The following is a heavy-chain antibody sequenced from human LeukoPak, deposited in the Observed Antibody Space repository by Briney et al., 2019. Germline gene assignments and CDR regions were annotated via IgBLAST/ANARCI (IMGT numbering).Heavy chain of an antibody. J-gene: IGHJ6*03. V-gene: IGHV3-74*01. CDR3: ARVFRYYGSGSYSYYYYYYMDV. CDR1: GFTFSSYW. D-gene: IGHD3-10*01. Sequence: GGSLRLSCAASGFTFSSYWMHWVRQAPGKGLVWVSRINSDGSSTSYADSVKGRFTISRDNAKNTLYLQMNSLRAEDTAVYYCARVFRYYGSGSYSYYYYYYMDVWGKGTTVTISS. CDR2: INSDGSST.